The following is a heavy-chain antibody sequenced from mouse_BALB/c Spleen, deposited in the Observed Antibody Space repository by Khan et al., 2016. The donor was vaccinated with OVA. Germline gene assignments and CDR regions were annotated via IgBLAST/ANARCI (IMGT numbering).Heavy chain of an antibody. CDR1: GDTITSGY. V-gene: IGHV3-8*02. Sequence: EVQLQESGPSLVKPSQTLSLTCSVTGDTITSGYWNWIRKFPGTKIEYMGYMSYTGDTYYNPSLRSRISITRDTSKNQYFLQLRSVTSEDTATYYCARPVNFEHDWGFAYWGQGTLVTVSA. CDR2: MSYTGDT. D-gene: IGHD4-1*01. CDR3: ARPVNFEHDWGFAY. J-gene: IGHJ3*01.